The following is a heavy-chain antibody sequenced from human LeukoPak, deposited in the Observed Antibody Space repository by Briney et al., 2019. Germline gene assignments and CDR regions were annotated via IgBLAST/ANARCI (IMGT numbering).Heavy chain of an antibody. D-gene: IGHD5-18*01. CDR1: GFTFSTYA. Sequence: GGSLRLSCAASGFTFSTYAMSWVRQAPGKGLEWVSGISGTGGSTYYADSVKGRFTISRDNFKNTLYLQMNSLRAEDTAVYYCARDLGFSYGYGRANYYYYGMDVWGQGTTVTVSS. CDR2: ISGTGGST. J-gene: IGHJ6*02. V-gene: IGHV3-23*01. CDR3: ARDLGFSYGYGRANYYYYGMDV.